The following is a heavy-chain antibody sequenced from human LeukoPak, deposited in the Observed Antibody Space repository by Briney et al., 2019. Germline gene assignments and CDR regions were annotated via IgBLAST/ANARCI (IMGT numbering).Heavy chain of an antibody. CDR3: AKDQYSGSYYVRGFDY. V-gene: IGHV3-30*02. Sequence: GGSLRLACAAAGFTFSSYGMHWVRQAPGKVLGWVAFISYDGSNKYYADSVKGRFTISRDNSKNTLYLQMNRMRAEDTAVYYCAKDQYSGSYYVRGFDYWGQGNLVTVSS. D-gene: IGHD1-26*01. CDR2: ISYDGSNK. CDR1: GFTFSSYG. J-gene: IGHJ4*02.